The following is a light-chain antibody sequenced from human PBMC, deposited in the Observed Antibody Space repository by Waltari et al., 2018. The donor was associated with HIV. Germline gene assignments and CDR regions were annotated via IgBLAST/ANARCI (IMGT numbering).Light chain of an antibody. Sequence: VYWYQQLPGTTPTLLVYRNDQRPSEVPDRFSGSKSGTSASLAISGLRSEDEADYYCAAWDDMLSGPVFGGGTKLTVL. J-gene: IGLJ2*01. CDR3: AAWDDMLSGPV. V-gene: IGLV1-47*01. CDR2: RND.